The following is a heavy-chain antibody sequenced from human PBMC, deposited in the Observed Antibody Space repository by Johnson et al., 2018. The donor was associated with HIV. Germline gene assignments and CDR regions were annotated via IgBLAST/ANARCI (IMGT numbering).Heavy chain of an antibody. D-gene: IGHD6-19*01. J-gene: IGHJ3*02. CDR2: IKQDGSEK. CDR1: GFTFSSYW. CDR3: ARDGIYSSPWDAFDI. V-gene: IGHV3-7*05. Sequence: VQLVESGGALVQPGGSLRLSCAASGFTFSSYWMNWVRQAPGKGLQWVANIKQDGSEKYYVDSVKGRFTISRDNSKNSLYLQMNSLRAEDTAVYYCARDGIYSSPWDAFDIWGQGTMVTVSS.